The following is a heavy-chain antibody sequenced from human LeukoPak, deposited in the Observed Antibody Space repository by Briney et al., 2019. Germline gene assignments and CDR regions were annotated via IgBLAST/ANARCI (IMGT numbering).Heavy chain of an antibody. CDR1: GFTFSSYG. J-gene: IGHJ6*03. D-gene: IGHD3-3*01. CDR2: ISVGGGST. CDR3: ARDQRGVFGVWSGYWPYYMDV. Sequence: PGGSLRLSCAASGFTFSSYGMSWVRQAPGKGLDWVSAISVGGGSTYYADSVKGRFTISRDNSKNTLYLQMNSLRAEDTAVYYCARDQRGVFGVWSGYWPYYMDVWGKGTTVTVSS. V-gene: IGHV3-23*01.